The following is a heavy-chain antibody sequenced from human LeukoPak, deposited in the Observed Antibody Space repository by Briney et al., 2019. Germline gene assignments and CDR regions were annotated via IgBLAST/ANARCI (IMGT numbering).Heavy chain of an antibody. CDR1: AFTLSSDG. J-gene: IGHJ4*02. D-gene: IGHD6-13*01. CDR2: ISSSGSSI. V-gene: IGHV3-48*03. CDR3: ARVRSSTDCDY. Sequence: PGGSLRLSCAASAFTLSSDGMNWVRRAPGKGLEWVSYISSSGSSIYYADSVKGRFTISRANAKNSLYLQMNSLRAEDTAVYYCARVRSSTDCDYWGQGPLVTVSS.